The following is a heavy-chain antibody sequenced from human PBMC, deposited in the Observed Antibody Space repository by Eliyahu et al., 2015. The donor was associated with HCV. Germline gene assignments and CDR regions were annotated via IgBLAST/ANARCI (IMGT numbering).Heavy chain of an antibody. J-gene: IGHJ4*02. Sequence: QVQLVESGGGVVQPGRSLRLSCAASGFTFSSCGMHWVRQAPGKGLEWVAVIWYDGSNKYYADSVKGRFTISRDNSKNTLYLQMNSLRAEDTAVYYCARDTSLWFGELLGSDYWGQGTLVTVSS. V-gene: IGHV3-33*01. D-gene: IGHD3-10*01. CDR2: IWYDGSNK. CDR3: ARDTSLWFGELLGSDY. CDR1: GFTFSSCG.